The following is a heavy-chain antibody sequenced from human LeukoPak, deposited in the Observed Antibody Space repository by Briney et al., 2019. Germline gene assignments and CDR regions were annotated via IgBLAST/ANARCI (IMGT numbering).Heavy chain of an antibody. CDR3: VKDEGSSGWSYFDY. CDR2: ISSNGGST. Sequence: AMHWVRQAPGKGLEYVSAISSNGGSTYYADSVKGRFTTSRDNSKNTLYLQMSSLRAEDTAVYYCVKDEGSSGWSYFDYWGQGTLVTVSS. CDR1: A. D-gene: IGHD6-19*01. V-gene: IGHV3-64D*06. J-gene: IGHJ4*02.